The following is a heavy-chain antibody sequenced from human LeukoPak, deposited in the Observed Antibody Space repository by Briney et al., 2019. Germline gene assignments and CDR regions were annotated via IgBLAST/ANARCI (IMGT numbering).Heavy chain of an antibody. CDR2: IYYSGST. V-gene: IGHV4-31*03. Sequence: SSETLSLTCTVSGGSISSGGYYWSWIRQHPGKGLEWIGYIYYSGSTYYNPSLKSRVTISVDTSKNQFSLKLSSVTAADTAVYYCARDFYGDYSFDYWGQGTLVTVSS. D-gene: IGHD4-17*01. CDR3: ARDFYGDYSFDY. CDR1: GGSISSGGYY. J-gene: IGHJ4*02.